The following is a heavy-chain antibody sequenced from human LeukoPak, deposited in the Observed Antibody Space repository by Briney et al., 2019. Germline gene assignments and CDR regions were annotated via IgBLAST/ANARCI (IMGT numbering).Heavy chain of an antibody. J-gene: IGHJ6*02. D-gene: IGHD6-13*01. CDR1: GGSISSYY. CDR3: ASGIQQLVPPYYYYGMDV. V-gene: IGHV4-59*12. CDR2: IYYSGTT. Sequence: SETLSLTCTVSGGSISSYYWSWIRQPPGKGLEWIGYIYYSGTTYYNPSLKSRVTISEDTSKSQFSLKLTSVTAADTAVYYCASGIQQLVPPYYYYGMDVWGQGTTVTVSS.